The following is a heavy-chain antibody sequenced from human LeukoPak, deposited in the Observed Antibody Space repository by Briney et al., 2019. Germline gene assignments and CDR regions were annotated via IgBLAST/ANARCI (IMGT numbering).Heavy chain of an antibody. Sequence: SVKVSCKASGGTFSNYAITWVRQAPGQGLEWMGGIVPGFGTTDCAQRFQGRVTITADESTLTSYMELTTLRSDDTAVYYCARWDAHYYEGENWFEPWGQGTLVTVSS. CDR2: IVPGFGTT. CDR1: GGTFSNYA. D-gene: IGHD3-3*01. J-gene: IGHJ5*02. CDR3: ARWDAHYYEGENWFEP. V-gene: IGHV1-69*13.